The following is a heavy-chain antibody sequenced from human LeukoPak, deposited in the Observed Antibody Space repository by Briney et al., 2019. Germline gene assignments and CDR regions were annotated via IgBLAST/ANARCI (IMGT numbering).Heavy chain of an antibody. CDR2: ISSSGSTK. CDR3: ARYSEVYYYVDV. Sequence: GGSLRLSCAASGFTFSSYEMNWVRQAPGKGLEWVSYISSSGSTKYYADSVKGRFIISRDDAKKSMYLQMNSLRVEDTAVYFCARYSEVYYYVDVWGTGTTVTVSS. V-gene: IGHV3-48*03. CDR1: GFTFSSYE. D-gene: IGHD2-21*01. J-gene: IGHJ6*03.